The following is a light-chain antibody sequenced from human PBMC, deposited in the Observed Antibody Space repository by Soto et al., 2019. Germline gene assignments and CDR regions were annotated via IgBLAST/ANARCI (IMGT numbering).Light chain of an antibody. J-gene: IGKJ4*01. CDR1: LDVGSD. V-gene: IGKV3-15*01. CDR2: GSF. Sequence: EIVLTQSPSTLSLSPGERATLSCRASLDVGSDLAWYQQKPGQPPRLLISGSFTRATGVPPRFSGAGSGTDFTRTISSLQSDDVAIYYCQQYRNWPPLTFGGGTKVEI. CDR3: QQYRNWPPLT.